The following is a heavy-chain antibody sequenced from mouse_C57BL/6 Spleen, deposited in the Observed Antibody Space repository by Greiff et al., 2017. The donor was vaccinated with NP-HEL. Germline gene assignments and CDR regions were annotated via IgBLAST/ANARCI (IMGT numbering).Heavy chain of an antibody. D-gene: IGHD1-1*01. V-gene: IGHV1-55*01. J-gene: IGHJ1*03. CDR1: GYTFTSYW. CDR3: ARGYYGSSYGWYFDV. Sequence: QVQLQQPGAELVKPGASVKMSCKASGYTFTSYWITWVKQRPGQGLEWIGDIYPGSGSTNYNEKFKSKATLTVDTSYSTAYMQLSRLTSEVSAVYSSARGYYGSSYGWYFDVWGTGTTGTVSS. CDR2: IYPGSGST.